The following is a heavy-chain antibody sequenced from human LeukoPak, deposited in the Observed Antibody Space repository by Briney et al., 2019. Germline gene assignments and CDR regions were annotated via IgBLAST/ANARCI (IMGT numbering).Heavy chain of an antibody. V-gene: IGHV4-34*01. D-gene: IGHD2-15*01. CDR3: ARDQGFLGYCSGGSCYHNWFDP. CDR2: INHSGST. J-gene: IGHJ5*02. Sequence: SETLSLTCAVYGGSFSGYYWSWIRQPPGKGLEWIGEINHSGSTNYNPSLKSRVTISVDKSKNHFSLNLTSVTAADTAVYYCARDQGFLGYCSGGSCYHNWFDPWGQGTLVTVSS. CDR1: GGSFSGYY.